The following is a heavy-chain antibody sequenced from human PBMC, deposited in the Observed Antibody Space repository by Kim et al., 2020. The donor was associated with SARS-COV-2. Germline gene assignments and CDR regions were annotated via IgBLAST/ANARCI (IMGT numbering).Heavy chain of an antibody. CDR3: TKDRAYDFWSGNYMDV. Sequence: SVKGRFTISKDDARNSLYLQMDNLRPEDTALYYCTKDRAYDFWSGNYMDVWGKGTMVTVSS. D-gene: IGHD3-3*01. J-gene: IGHJ6*03. V-gene: IGHV3-9*01.